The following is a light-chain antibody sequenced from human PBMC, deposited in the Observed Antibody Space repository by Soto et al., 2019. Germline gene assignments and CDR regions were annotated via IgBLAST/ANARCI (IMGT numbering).Light chain of an antibody. CDR2: GAS. Sequence: EIVLTQSPGTLSLSPGEGATLSCRASQTLTSSYLAWYQQKPGQAPRLLIYGASSRATGIPDRFSGSGSGTDFTLTIRRLEPEDFEVYYCQQYASAPYTFGHGTKLEIK. CDR3: QQYASAPYT. CDR1: QTLTSSY. J-gene: IGKJ2*01. V-gene: IGKV3-20*01.